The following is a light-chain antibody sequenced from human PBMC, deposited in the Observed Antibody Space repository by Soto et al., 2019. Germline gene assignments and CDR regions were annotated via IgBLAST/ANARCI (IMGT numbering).Light chain of an antibody. V-gene: IGKV3-20*01. CDR2: GAS. J-gene: IGKJ3*01. CDR3: QQYNSYSPFT. CDR1: QTLRRTY. Sequence: EIVLMQSPGTLSLSPGERATLSCRASQTLRRTYIAWYQQKPGQAPRVLIYGASKRATGIPDRFSGSGSGTDFSLTISRLEPEDFGTYYCQQYNSYSPFTFGPGTRVDI.